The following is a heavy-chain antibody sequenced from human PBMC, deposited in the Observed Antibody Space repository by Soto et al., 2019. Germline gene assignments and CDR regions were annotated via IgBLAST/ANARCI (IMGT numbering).Heavy chain of an antibody. J-gene: IGHJ3*02. V-gene: IGHV1-69*01. CDR2: IIPIFGTA. Sequence: SVXVAFRAFGGRLSRDAVSGILQAPGQGLECIGGIIPIFGTANYAQKFQGRVTINADDSTSTAYMELSSLRSEDKAVYYCPTEAYASTGPHVSAAFDTWGNGTM. D-gene: IGHD3-22*01. CDR3: PTEAYASTGPHVSAAFDT. CDR1: GGRLSRDA.